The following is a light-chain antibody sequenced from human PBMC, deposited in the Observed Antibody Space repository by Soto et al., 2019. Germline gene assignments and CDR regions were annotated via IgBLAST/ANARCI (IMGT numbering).Light chain of an antibody. CDR1: QRVLYNSDNKHY. CDR2: WAS. CDR3: QQYYTTLT. J-gene: IGKJ4*01. V-gene: IGKV4-1*01. Sequence: DIVMTKSPDSLAVSLGERATINCKSSQRVLYNSDNKHYLTWYQQKPGQPPKLLIYWASTRDSGVPDRFSGSGSGADFTLTISSLQAEDVAVYYCQQYYTTLTFGGGTKVEIK.